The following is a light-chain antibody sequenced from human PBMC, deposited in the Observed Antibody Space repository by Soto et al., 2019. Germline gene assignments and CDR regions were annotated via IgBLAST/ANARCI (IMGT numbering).Light chain of an antibody. CDR2: AAS. Sequence: DINMTQSRSSLSASVGDRATITCRASQSISSYLNWYQQNPGKAPKLLISAASSLQSEVPSRFSGSGSGTDFTLTISTLQPEDFATYYCQQSYSTPPTFGQGTKVDIK. V-gene: IGKV1-39*01. J-gene: IGKJ1*01. CDR1: QSISSY. CDR3: QQSYSTPPT.